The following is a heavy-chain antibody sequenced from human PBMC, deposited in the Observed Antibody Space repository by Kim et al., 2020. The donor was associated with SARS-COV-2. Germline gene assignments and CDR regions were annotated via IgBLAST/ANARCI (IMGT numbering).Heavy chain of an antibody. CDR3: ASLRGYSYGRRSLSRWFDP. Sequence: SETLSLTCAVYGGSFSGYYWSWIRQPPGKGLEWIGEINHSGSTNYNPSLKSRVTISVDTSKNQFSLKLSSVTAADTAVYYCASLRGYSYGRRSLSRWFDPWGQGTLVTVSS. CDR2: INHSGST. D-gene: IGHD5-18*01. J-gene: IGHJ5*02. V-gene: IGHV4-34*01. CDR1: GGSFSGYY.